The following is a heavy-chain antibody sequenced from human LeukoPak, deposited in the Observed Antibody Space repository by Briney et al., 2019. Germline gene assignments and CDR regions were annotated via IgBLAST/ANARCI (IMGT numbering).Heavy chain of an antibody. CDR2: IYSAGST. D-gene: IGHD4-17*01. Sequence: PGGSLRLSCTVSGFTVSSNSMRWVRQAPGKGLEWVSFIYSAGSTHYSDSVKGRFTISTDNSKNTLYLQMNSLRAEDTAVYYCARLNEVTKYWYFDLWGRGTLVTVSS. CDR1: GFTVSSNS. V-gene: IGHV3-53*01. J-gene: IGHJ2*01. CDR3: ARLNEVTKYWYFDL.